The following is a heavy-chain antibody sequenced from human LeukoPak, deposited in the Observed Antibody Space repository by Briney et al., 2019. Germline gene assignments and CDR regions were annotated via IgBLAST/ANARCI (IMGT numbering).Heavy chain of an antibody. CDR1: GGSISSYY. CDR2: IYYSGST. V-gene: IGHV4-59*01. J-gene: IGHJ4*02. CDR3: ARGGDGYNDGLFDY. Sequence: TVSGGSISSYYWSWIRQPPGKGLEWIGYIYYSGSTNYNPSLKSRVTISVDTSKNQFSLKLSSVTAADTAVYYCARGGDGYNDGLFDYWGQGTLVTVSS. D-gene: IGHD5-24*01.